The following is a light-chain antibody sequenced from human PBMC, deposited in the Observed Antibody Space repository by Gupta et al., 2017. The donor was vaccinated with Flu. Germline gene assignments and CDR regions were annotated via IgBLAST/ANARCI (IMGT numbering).Light chain of an antibody. CDR1: QSLVHSDGNTY. CDR3: MQGKDFPRT. Sequence: QTPLSSPVTLRQPAFLSCKSSQSLVHSDGNTYLSWLQQRPGQPPKLLIYQISNRFSGVPDRFSGSGSGTDFTLKISRVEAEDVGIYYCMQGKDFPRTFGQGTKVELK. CDR2: QIS. V-gene: IGKV2-24*01. J-gene: IGKJ2*01.